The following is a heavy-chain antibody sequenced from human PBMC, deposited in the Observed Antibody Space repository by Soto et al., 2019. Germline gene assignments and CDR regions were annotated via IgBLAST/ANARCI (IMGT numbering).Heavy chain of an antibody. CDR1: GYTFTGYY. CDR2: INPNSGGT. J-gene: IGHJ3*02. Sequence: QVQLVQSGAEVKKPGASVKVSCKASGYTFTGYYMHWVRQAPGQGLEWMGWINPNSGGTNYAQKFQGWVTMTRDTSISTAYMELSRLRSDDTAVYYCARDKGVGGDSAYAFDIWGQGTMVTVSS. CDR3: ARDKGVGGDSAYAFDI. D-gene: IGHD2-21*02. V-gene: IGHV1-2*04.